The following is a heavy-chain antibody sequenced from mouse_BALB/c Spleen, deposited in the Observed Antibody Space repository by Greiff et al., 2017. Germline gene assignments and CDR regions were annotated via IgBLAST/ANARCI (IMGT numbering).Heavy chain of an antibody. J-gene: IGHJ4*01. V-gene: IGHV14-1*02. D-gene: IGHD2-4*01. CDR1: GFNIKDYY. CDR3: ARWAMITSGYYAMDY. Sequence: VQLKESGAELVRPGALVKLSCKASGFNIKDYYMHWVKQRPEQGLEWIGWIDPENGNTIYDPKFQGKASITADTSSNTAYLQLSSLTSEDTAVYYCARWAMITSGYYAMDYWGQGTSVTVSS. CDR2: IDPENGNT.